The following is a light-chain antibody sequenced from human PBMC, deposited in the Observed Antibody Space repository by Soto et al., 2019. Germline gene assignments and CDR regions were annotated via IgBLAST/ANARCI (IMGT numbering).Light chain of an antibody. CDR1: QRVGSSE. V-gene: IGKV3-20*01. J-gene: IGKJ1*01. Sequence: TQSPSTLSASVGERSTFPCRASQRVGSSELGWQQKTGGAANRLIISAACMRGSGPSERISGSASATDSPTIISRLEPEDFAVFYCHQYSTSPSTFGQGTKVDIK. CDR3: HQYSTSPST. CDR2: AAC.